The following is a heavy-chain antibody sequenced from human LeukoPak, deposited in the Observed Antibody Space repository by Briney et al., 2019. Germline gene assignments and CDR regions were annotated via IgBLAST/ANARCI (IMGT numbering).Heavy chain of an antibody. CDR1: GGSISSYY. V-gene: IGHV4-59*08. CDR3: ARLRFLEWLYFDY. Sequence: SETLSLTCTVSGGSISSYYWSWIRQPPGKGLEWIGYIYYSGSTNYNPSLKSRVTISVDTSKNQFSLKLSSVTAAGTAVYYCARLRFLEWLYFDYWGQGTLVTVSS. D-gene: IGHD3-3*01. J-gene: IGHJ4*02. CDR2: IYYSGST.